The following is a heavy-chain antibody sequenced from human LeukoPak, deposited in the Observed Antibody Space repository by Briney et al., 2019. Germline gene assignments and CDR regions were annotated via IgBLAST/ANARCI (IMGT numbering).Heavy chain of an antibody. D-gene: IGHD3-22*01. CDR2: IYYSGST. Sequence: PSGTLSLTCAVSGGSISSSNWWSWVRQPPGKGLEWIGSIYYSGSTYYNPSLKSRVTISVDTSKNQFSLKLSSVTAADTAVYYCARVRMGGLYYDSSGYFDYWGQGTLVTVSS. V-gene: IGHV4-4*02. CDR1: GGSISSSNW. CDR3: ARVRMGGLYYDSSGYFDY. J-gene: IGHJ4*02.